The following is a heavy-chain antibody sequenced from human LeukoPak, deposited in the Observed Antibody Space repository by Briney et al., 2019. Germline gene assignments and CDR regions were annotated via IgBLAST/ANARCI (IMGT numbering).Heavy chain of an antibody. D-gene: IGHD3-16*02. Sequence: ASVKVSCKASGYTFGTHWMHWVRQAPGQGLEWMGIINPSGDVRSYAQKFKGRVTVTRDMSTRTVYMELSDLRPEDTAVYYCARFTFGGVIPSFDYWGQGTLVTVSS. CDR1: GYTFGTHW. J-gene: IGHJ4*02. CDR3: ARFTFGGVIPSFDY. V-gene: IGHV1-46*01. CDR2: INPSGDVR.